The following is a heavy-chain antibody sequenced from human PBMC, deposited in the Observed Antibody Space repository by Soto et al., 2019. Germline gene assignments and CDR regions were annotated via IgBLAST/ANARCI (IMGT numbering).Heavy chain of an antibody. V-gene: IGHV3-48*04. J-gene: IGHJ6*02. D-gene: IGHD3-22*01. CDR3: AASRGFDSSGYSGYYYGMDV. CDR1: GFTFSYYS. Sequence: GGSLILSCAASGFTFSYYSMNWVRQAPGKGLEWVSYISSSSSAIYYADSVKGRFSISRDNAKKYLYLQMNSLRPDDTALYYCAASRGFDSSGYSGYYYGMDVWGQGTTVTVSS. CDR2: ISSSSSAI.